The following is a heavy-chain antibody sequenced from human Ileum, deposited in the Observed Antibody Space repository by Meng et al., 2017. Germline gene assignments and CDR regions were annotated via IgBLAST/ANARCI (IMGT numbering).Heavy chain of an antibody. Sequence: QVQLQQGGAGLWKPSEALSLTCSIGGGSFSTYYWSWSRQPPGKGLEWIGEISRSGTTNYNPSLKSRVTISVDTSKNQFSLTVTSVTAADSALYYCARSGVTTVTYLDWGQGTLVTVSS. J-gene: IGHJ4*02. CDR2: ISRSGTT. D-gene: IGHD4-11*01. CDR1: GGSFSTYY. CDR3: ARSGVTTVTYLD. V-gene: IGHV4-34*01.